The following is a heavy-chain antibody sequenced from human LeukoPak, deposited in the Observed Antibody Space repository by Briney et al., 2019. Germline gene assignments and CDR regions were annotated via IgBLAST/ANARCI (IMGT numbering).Heavy chain of an antibody. D-gene: IGHD3-16*01. CDR2: TYYRSRWYS. CDR3: VRGIWPYLDC. J-gene: IGHJ4*02. CDR1: GDSVSSNSAA. Sequence: SRTLSLTCAISGDSVSSNSAAWNWIRQSPSRGLEWLGRTYYRSRWYSNYAQSVKGRITVSPDTAKNQFSLQLNSVTPEDTAVYYCVRGIWPYLDCWGQGTLVTVSS. V-gene: IGHV6-1*01.